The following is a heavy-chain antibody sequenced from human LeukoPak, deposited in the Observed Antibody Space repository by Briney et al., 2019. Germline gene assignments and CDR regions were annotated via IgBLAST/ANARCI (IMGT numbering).Heavy chain of an antibody. CDR2: IYTSGST. Sequence: AETLSLTCTVSGGSISSYYWRWIRQPAGKGLEWIARIYTSGSTNYNPSLKSRVTMSVDPSKNQFSLKLSSGTAADTAVYYCARGAIFGVVIKRMGDYFDYWGQGTLVTVSS. D-gene: IGHD3-3*01. J-gene: IGHJ4*02. V-gene: IGHV4-4*07. CDR1: GGSISSYY. CDR3: ARGAIFGVVIKRMGDYFDY.